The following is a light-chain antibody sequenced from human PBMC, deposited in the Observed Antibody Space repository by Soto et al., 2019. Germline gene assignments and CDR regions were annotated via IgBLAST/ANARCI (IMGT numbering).Light chain of an antibody. CDR3: QQSYSTRWT. V-gene: IGKV1-39*01. J-gene: IGKJ1*01. CDR1: QSISSY. CDR2: AAS. Sequence: DIQMPQSPSSLSASVGDRVTITCRASQSISSYLSWYQQKAGKAPKLLIYAASSLQSGVPSRFSGSGSGTDFTLTISSLQPEDFATYYCQQSYSTRWTFGQGTKVDIK.